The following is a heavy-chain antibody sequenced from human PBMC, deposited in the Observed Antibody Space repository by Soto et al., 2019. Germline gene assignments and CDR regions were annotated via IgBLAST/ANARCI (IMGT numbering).Heavy chain of an antibody. Sequence: PSETLSLTCAVYGGSCSGYYWSWIRQPPGKGLEWIGEINHSGSTNYNPSLKSRVTISVDTSKNQFSLKLSSVTAADTAVYYCARAGPYDFWSGYYTGFDYWGQGTLVTVSS. D-gene: IGHD3-3*01. V-gene: IGHV4-34*01. J-gene: IGHJ4*02. CDR1: GGSCSGYY. CDR3: ARAGPYDFWSGYYTGFDY. CDR2: INHSGST.